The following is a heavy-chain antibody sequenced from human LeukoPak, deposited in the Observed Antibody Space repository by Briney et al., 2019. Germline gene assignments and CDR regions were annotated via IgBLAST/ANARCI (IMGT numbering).Heavy chain of an antibody. D-gene: IGHD4-17*01. J-gene: IGHJ4*02. CDR2: VNPNSGGT. CDR1: GNTFTGYY. Sequence: ASVKVSCKASGNTFTGYYMHWVRQAPGQGLEWMGWVNPNSGGTNYAQKFQGRVTMTRDTSISTAYMELSRLRSDDTAVYYCARDGSASDYGDYVMGYWGQGTLVTVPS. CDR3: ARDGSASDYGDYVMGY. V-gene: IGHV1-2*02.